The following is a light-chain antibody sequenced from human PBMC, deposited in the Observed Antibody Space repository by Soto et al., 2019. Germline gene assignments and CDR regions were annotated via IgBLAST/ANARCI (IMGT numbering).Light chain of an antibody. V-gene: IGLV4-69*01. J-gene: IGLJ2*01. CDR2: VNGDGSH. Sequence: QLVLTQSPSASASLGASVKLTCTLSSGHSSYAIAWHQQQPEKGPRYLMRVNGDGSHNKGDGIPDRFSGSSSGAERYLTISSLQSEDEADYYCQTGATGTVVFGGGTKLTVL. CDR3: QTGATGTVV. CDR1: SGHSSYA.